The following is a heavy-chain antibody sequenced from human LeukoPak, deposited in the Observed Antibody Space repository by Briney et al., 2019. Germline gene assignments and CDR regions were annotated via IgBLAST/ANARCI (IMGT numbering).Heavy chain of an antibody. D-gene: IGHD3-10*01. J-gene: IGHJ3*02. CDR1: GGSISSSSYY. Sequence: SETLSLTCTVSGGSISSSSYYWGWIRQPPGKGLEWIGSIYYSGSTYYNPSLKSRVSISVDTSKNQFSLKLSSVTAADTAVYYCARLGDSDAFDIWGQGTMVTVSS. CDR3: ARLGDSDAFDI. CDR2: IYYSGST. V-gene: IGHV4-39*01.